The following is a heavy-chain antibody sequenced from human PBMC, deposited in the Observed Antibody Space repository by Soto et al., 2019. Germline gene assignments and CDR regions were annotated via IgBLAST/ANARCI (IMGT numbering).Heavy chain of an antibody. CDR2: ISYDGNNK. CDR1: GFTFSSYA. CDR3: ARDRGRFAFWSGFPW. Sequence: QVQLVESGGGVVQPGRSLRLSCAASGFTFSSYAMHWVRQAPGKGLEWVAVISYDGNNKYYADSVKGRFSISRDNSKNTLYLQMNRLRAEDTAVYYCARDRGRFAFWSGFPWWGQGTLVTVSS. D-gene: IGHD3-3*01. J-gene: IGHJ4*02. V-gene: IGHV3-30-3*01.